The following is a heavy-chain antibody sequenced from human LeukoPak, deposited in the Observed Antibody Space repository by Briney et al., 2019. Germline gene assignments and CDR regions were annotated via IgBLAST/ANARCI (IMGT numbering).Heavy chain of an antibody. D-gene: IGHD2-2*01. CDR3: AKGGSTSCPDY. V-gene: IGHV3-23*01. CDR2: ISVSGGST. Sequence: GGSLRLSCAAPGFTFNNYAMSWVRQAPGKGLEWVSGISVSGGSTFSADSVKGRFTISRDNSKNTLYLQMNSLRAEDTAVYYCAKGGSTSCPDYWGQGTLVTASS. CDR1: GFTFNNYA. J-gene: IGHJ4*02.